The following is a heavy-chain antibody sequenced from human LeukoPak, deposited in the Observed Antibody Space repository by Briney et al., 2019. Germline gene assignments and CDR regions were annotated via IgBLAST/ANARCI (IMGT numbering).Heavy chain of an antibody. CDR2: INPNSGGT. Sequence: ASVKVSCKASGYTFTGYYMHWVRQAPGQGLEWMGWINPNSGGTNYARKFQGRVTMTRDTSISTAYMELSRLRSDDTAVYHCARDLQYDILTGYLDYWGQGTLVTVSS. J-gene: IGHJ4*02. V-gene: IGHV1-2*02. CDR1: GYTFTGYY. D-gene: IGHD3-9*01. CDR3: ARDLQYDILTGYLDY.